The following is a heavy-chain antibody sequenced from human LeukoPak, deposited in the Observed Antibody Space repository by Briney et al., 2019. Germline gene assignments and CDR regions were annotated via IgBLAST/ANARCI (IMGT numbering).Heavy chain of an antibody. J-gene: IGHJ4*02. CDR3: ARVAYSSNWYIDY. D-gene: IGHD6-13*01. CDR2: LNTDGSST. V-gene: IGHV3-74*01. Sequence: PGGPLRLSCAASGFSFSSYWMHWVRQAPGKALVWVSRLNTDGSSTNYADSVKGRFTISRDNAKNTLYLQMNSLRAEDTAIYYCARVAYSSNWYIDYWGQGTLVAVSS. CDR1: GFSFSSYW.